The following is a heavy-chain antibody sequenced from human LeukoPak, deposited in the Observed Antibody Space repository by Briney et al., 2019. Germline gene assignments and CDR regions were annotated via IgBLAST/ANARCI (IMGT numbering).Heavy chain of an antibody. CDR3: ARVGYTSYHYYGMDV. V-gene: IGHV3-64*01. D-gene: IGHD6-13*01. J-gene: IGHJ6*02. Sequence: GGSLRLSCAASGFTFSSYAMHWVRQAPGKGLEYVSAISSNGGSTYYANSVKGRFTISRDNSKNTLYLQMCSLRAEDMAVYYCARVGYTSYHYYGMDVWGQGTTVTVSS. CDR2: ISSNGGST. CDR1: GFTFSSYA.